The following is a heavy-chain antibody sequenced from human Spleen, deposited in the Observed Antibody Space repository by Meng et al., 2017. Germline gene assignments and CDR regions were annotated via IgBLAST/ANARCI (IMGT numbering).Heavy chain of an antibody. Sequence: GGSLRLSCAASGFTFDDYAMHWVRQAPGKGLEWVSGISWNSGSIGYADSVKGRFTISRDNAKNSLYLQMNSLRAEDTALYYCAKGLYYYDSSGYFNYWGQGTLVTVSS. CDR2: ISWNSGSI. CDR3: AKGLYYYDSSGYFNY. V-gene: IGHV3-9*01. J-gene: IGHJ4*02. CDR1: GFTFDDYA. D-gene: IGHD3-22*01.